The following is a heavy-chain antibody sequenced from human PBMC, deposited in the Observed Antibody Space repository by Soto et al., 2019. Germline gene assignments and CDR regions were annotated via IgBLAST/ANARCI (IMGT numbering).Heavy chain of an antibody. CDR1: GGSISSSSYF. J-gene: IGHJ4*02. CDR3: ARYGWFKDLTY. CDR2: MYYSGST. Sequence: SETLSLTCTVSGGSISSSSYFWGWIRQPPGKGLEWIGSMYYSGSTYYNPSLKSRVTISVDTSKNQFSLKLSSVTAADTAVYYCARYGWFKDLTYWGQGTLVTVSS. D-gene: IGHD2-15*01. V-gene: IGHV4-39*07.